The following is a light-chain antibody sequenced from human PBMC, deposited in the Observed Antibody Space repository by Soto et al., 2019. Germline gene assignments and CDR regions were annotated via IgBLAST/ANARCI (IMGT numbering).Light chain of an antibody. J-gene: IGKJ5*01. CDR2: DAS. Sequence: IVLTQSPGTLSFSPGERATLSCRASQSVSSNFLAWYQQKPGQSPRLLIYDASTRATGIPARFSGSGSGTEFTLTISSLQSEDFAVYYCQQYNNWPPIPFGQGTRLEIK. CDR1: QSVSSN. V-gene: IGKV3-15*01. CDR3: QQYNNWPPIP.